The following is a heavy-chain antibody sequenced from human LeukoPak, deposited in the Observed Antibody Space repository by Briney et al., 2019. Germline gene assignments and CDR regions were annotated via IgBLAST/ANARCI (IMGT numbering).Heavy chain of an antibody. CDR3: ASRYSYGYPLDY. J-gene: IGHJ4*02. D-gene: IGHD5-18*01. Sequence: PGGSLRLSCAASGFTVSSNYMSWVRQAPGKGLEWVSVIYSGGSTYYADSVKGRFTISRDNSKNTLYLQMNSLRAKDTAVYYCASRYSYGYPLDYWGQGTLVTVSS. CDR1: GFTVSSNY. V-gene: IGHV3-66*02. CDR2: IYSGGST.